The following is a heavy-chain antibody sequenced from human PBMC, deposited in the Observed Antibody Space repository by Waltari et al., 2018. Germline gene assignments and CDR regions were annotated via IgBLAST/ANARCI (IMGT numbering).Heavy chain of an antibody. J-gene: IGHJ4*02. D-gene: IGHD2-15*01. CDR2: IYYIGST. CDR1: GGSISSSSYY. CDR3: ARRAVVAATLDY. Sequence: QLQLQESGPGLVKPSETQSLTCTVSGGSISSSSYYWGWIRQPPGKGLEWIGSIYYIGSTYYNPSLKSRVTISVDTSKNQFSLKLSSVTAADTAVYYCARRAVVAATLDYWGQGTLVTVSS. V-gene: IGHV4-39*07.